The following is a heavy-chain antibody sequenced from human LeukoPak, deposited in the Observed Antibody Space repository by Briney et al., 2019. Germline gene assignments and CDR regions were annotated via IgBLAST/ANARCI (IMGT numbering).Heavy chain of an antibody. Sequence: GGSLRLSCAASGFTFSSYGMNWVRQAPGKGLEWVSSISSGSSYIYYADSLKGRFTISRDNAKNSLYLQMNSLRAEDTAVYYCATYPGYFDYWGQGTLVTVSS. V-gene: IGHV3-21*01. CDR3: ATYPGYFDY. J-gene: IGHJ4*02. CDR2: ISSGSSYI. CDR1: GFTFSSYG.